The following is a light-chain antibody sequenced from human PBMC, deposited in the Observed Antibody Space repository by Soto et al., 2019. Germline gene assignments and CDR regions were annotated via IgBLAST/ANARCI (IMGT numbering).Light chain of an antibody. J-gene: IGLJ2*01. Sequence: QSVLTQPPSVSAAPGQKVTISCSGSSPNFRNNYVSWYQQLPGTAPKLLIYDNNNRPSGIPDRFSGSKSGTSATLGITGLQTGDEADYYCGTWDSSLSAVVFGGGTKLTVL. V-gene: IGLV1-51*01. CDR3: GTWDSSLSAVV. CDR2: DNN. CDR1: SPNFRNNY.